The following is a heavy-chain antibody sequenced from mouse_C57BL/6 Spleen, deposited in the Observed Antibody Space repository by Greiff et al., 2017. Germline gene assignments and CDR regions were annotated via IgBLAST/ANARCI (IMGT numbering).Heavy chain of an antibody. CDR3: TRGTETSEYYFDC. V-gene: IGHV1-15*01. D-gene: IGHD4-1*01. Sequence: VQLQESGAELVRPGASVTLSCKASGYTFTDYEIHWVKQTPVHGLEWIGAIDPETGGTAYNQKFKGKAILTADKSSSTAYMELRSLTSEDSAVYYGTRGTETSEYYFDCWGQGTPLTVSS. CDR2: IDPETGGT. J-gene: IGHJ2*01. CDR1: GYTFTDYE.